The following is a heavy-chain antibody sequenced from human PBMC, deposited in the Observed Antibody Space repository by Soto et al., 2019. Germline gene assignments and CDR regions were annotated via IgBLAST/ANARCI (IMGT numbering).Heavy chain of an antibody. CDR2: IYWDDDK. CDR1: GFSLSTSGVG. CDR3: AHSRCGGDFLQSYSSHYYYGMDV. V-gene: IGHV2-5*02. Sequence: QITLKESGPTLVKPTQTLTLTCTFSGFSLSTSGVGVGWIRQPPGKALEWLALIYWDDDKRYSPSLKSRLTITKDTSENQVVLTMTNIDPVDTATYYCAHSRCGGDFLQSYSSHYYYGMDVWGQGTTVTVSS. D-gene: IGHD2-21*02. J-gene: IGHJ6*02.